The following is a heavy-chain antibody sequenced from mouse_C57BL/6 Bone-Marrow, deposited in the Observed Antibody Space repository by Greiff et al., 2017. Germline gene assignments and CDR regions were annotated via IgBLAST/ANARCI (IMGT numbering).Heavy chain of an antibody. CDR1: GFTFTDYY. CDR3: ARYSYGSPFAY. V-gene: IGHV7-3*01. J-gene: IGHJ3*01. D-gene: IGHD1-1*01. Sequence: EVKVVESGGGLVQPGGSLSLSCAASGFTFTDYYMSWVRQPPGKALEWLGFIRNKANGYTTEYSSSVKGRFTISRDNSQSILYLQMNARRAEDSATYYCARYSYGSPFAYWGQGTLVTVSA. CDR2: IRNKANGYTT.